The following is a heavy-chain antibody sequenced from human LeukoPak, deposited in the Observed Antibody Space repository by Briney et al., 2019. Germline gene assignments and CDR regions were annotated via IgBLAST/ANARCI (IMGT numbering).Heavy chain of an antibody. CDR2: ISYDGSNK. CDR1: GFTFSSYG. CDR3: AKDGAFVDIAAAGSGNYYYYYMDV. J-gene: IGHJ6*03. D-gene: IGHD6-13*01. V-gene: IGHV3-30*18. Sequence: GGSLRLSCAASGFTFSSYGMHWVRQAPGKGLEWVAVISYDGSNKYYADSVKGRFTISRDNSKNTLYLQMNSLRAEDTAVYYCAKDGAFVDIAAAGSGNYYYYYMDVWGKGTTVTISS.